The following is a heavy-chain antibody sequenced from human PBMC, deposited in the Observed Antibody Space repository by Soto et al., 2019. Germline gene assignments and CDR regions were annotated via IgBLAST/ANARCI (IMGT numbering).Heavy chain of an antibody. CDR2: IYHSGST. J-gene: IGHJ4*02. Sequence: SETLSLTCAVSSGSINSINWWSWVRQPPGKGLEWIGEIYHSGSTNYNPSLKSRVTISVDKSKNQFSLKLGSVTAADTAVYYCAAYFLSSGWYFDYWGQGTLVTVS. V-gene: IGHV4-4*02. D-gene: IGHD6-19*01. CDR3: AAYFLSSGWYFDY. CDR1: SGSINSINW.